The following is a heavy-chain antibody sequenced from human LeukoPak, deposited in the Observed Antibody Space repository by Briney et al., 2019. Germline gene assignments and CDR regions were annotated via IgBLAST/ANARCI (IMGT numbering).Heavy chain of an antibody. V-gene: IGHV1-18*01. D-gene: IGHD2-2*01. Sequence: ASVKVSCKASGYTFTSYGISWVRQAPGQGLEWMGWISAYNGNTNYAQKLQGRVTITTDTSTSTAYMELRSLRSDDTAVYYCARIMFVVVPAAIGWFDPWGQGTLVTVSS. CDR1: GYTFTSYG. CDR2: ISAYNGNT. CDR3: ARIMFVVVPAAIGWFDP. J-gene: IGHJ5*02.